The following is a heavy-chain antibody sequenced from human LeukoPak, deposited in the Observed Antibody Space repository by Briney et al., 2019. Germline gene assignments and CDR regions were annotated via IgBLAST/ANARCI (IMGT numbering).Heavy chain of an antibody. Sequence: SETLSLTCAVYGGPFGVYYWSWVRQPPGKGLEWIGEINHSGSTNYNPSLKSRVTISVDTSKNHFSLKLSSVTAADTAVYYCAGPGAGDLDYWGQGTLVTVSS. CDR2: INHSGST. CDR1: GGPFGVYY. D-gene: IGHD3-10*01. V-gene: IGHV4-34*01. J-gene: IGHJ4*02. CDR3: AGPGAGDLDY.